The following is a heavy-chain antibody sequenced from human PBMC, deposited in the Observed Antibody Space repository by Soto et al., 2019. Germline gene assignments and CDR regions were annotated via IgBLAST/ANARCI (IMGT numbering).Heavy chain of an antibody. J-gene: IGHJ4*02. Sequence: EVQLVETGGGLIQPGGSLSLSCAASGFNVSSKYMHWVRQAPGKGLEWVSLTYTGGNSFYASSVKGRFIVSRDISKNTLYLQMNILSAEDNDVYYCAREGFPYGLDYWGQGSLVTVSS. CDR1: GFNVSSKY. CDR2: TYTGGNS. D-gene: IGHD3-10*01. CDR3: AREGFPYGLDY. V-gene: IGHV3-53*02.